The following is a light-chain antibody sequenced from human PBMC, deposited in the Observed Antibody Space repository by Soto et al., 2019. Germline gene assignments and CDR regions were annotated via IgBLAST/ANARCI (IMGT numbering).Light chain of an antibody. CDR3: QQYNDFPWT. CDR1: HDVSKY. J-gene: IGKJ1*01. CDR2: ASS. V-gene: IGKV1-16*01. Sequence: DIQMTQSPSSLSASVGDTVTITCRASHDVSKYVGWFQQRPGKAPKSLIYASSTLNSGVPSRFSGGYSGTDFTLTISSLQPEDFATYFCQQYNDFPWTVGQGTTVEIK.